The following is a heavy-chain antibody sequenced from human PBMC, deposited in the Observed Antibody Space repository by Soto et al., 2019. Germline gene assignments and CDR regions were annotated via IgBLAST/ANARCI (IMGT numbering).Heavy chain of an antibody. CDR2: ISAHNGNT. CDR1: GYTFTSYA. V-gene: IGHV1-18*01. Sequence: QDQLVQTGAEVKKPGASVKVSCKASGYTFTSYAISWVRQAPGQGLEWMGWISAHNGNTNYAQKLQGRVTITTDTSTSTAYIELRSLRSDDTAVYYCARDSPPNYLWGQGTLVTFPS. D-gene: IGHD7-27*01. CDR3: ARDSPPNYL. J-gene: IGHJ5*02.